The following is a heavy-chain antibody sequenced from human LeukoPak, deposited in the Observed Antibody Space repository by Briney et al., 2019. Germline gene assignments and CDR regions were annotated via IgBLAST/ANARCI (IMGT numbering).Heavy chain of an antibody. V-gene: IGHV3-7*04. CDR2: IKQDGSEK. J-gene: IGHJ4*02. D-gene: IGHD2-8*01. CDR1: GFTIGGFA. Sequence: GGSLRLSCAASGFTIGGFAMTWVRQAPGKGLEWVASIKQDGSEKYYVDSVKGRFTISRDNAKNSLYLQMNTLRAEDTAVYYCARDLYGNYLDYWGQGTLVTVSS. CDR3: ARDLYGNYLDY.